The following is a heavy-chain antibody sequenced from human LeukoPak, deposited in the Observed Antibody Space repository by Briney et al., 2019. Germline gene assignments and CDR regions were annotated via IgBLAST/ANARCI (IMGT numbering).Heavy chain of an antibody. J-gene: IGHJ4*02. V-gene: IGHV1-18*01. CDR3: ARDHSGFHFDY. D-gene: IGHD3-10*01. CDR1: GYTFTSYH. CDR2: ISAYNGIP. Sequence: ASVKVSCKASGYTFTSYHSAWVRQAPGRGLEWMGWISAYNGIPKYAENLQGRITMTIDTSTSTAYMELRSLRSDDTAVYYCARDHSGFHFDYWGQGTLVTVSS.